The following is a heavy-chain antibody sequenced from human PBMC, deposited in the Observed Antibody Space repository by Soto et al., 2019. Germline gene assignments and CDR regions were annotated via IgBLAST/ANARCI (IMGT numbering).Heavy chain of an antibody. CDR2: LYYSGDT. V-gene: IGHV4-39*07. CDR1: GDSISSSSYY. Sequence: SETLSLTCTVSGDSISSSSYYWGWIRQPHGKGLEWIGSLYYSGDTNYSPSLKSRVTVSVYTSKNQFSLKLRAVAAADTAVYYCARLSKYTGGWSTFDYWGRGTLVTVSS. D-gene: IGHD6-19*01. CDR3: ARLSKYTGGWSTFDY. J-gene: IGHJ4*02.